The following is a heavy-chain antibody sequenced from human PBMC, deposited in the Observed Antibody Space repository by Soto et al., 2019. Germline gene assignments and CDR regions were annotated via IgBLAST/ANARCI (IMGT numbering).Heavy chain of an antibody. V-gene: IGHV1-18*01. J-gene: IGHJ4*02. D-gene: IGHD3-3*01. CDR2: ISAYNGNT. Sequence: ASVKVSCKASGYAFTRYGISWVRQDHGQGLEWMGWISAYNGNTNYAQKLQGRVTMTTDTSTSTAYMELRSLRSDDTAVYYCARDGQITIFGVVMGNFDYWGQGTLVTVSS. CDR1: GYAFTRYG. CDR3: ARDGQITIFGVVMGNFDY.